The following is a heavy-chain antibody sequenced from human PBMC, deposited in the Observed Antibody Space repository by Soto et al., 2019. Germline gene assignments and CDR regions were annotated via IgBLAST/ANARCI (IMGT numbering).Heavy chain of an antibody. V-gene: IGHV4-39*01. D-gene: IGHD2-2*01. CDR1: GGSISSSSYY. CDR2: IYYSGST. J-gene: IGHJ6*03. Sequence: SETLSLTCTVSGGSISSSSYYWGWIRQPPGKGLEWIGSIYYSGSTYYNPSLKSRVTISVDTSKNQFSLKLSSVTAADTAVYYCARMGYCSSTRGYVGWDYYYYMDGWGKGTKVTVSS. CDR3: ARMGYCSSTRGYVGWDYYYYMDG.